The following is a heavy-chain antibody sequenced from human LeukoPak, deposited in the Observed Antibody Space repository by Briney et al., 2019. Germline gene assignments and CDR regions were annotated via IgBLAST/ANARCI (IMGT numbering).Heavy chain of an antibody. CDR3: TRVAPTNYYDRSYFDL. J-gene: IGHJ2*01. CDR1: GFTFSSYS. Sequence: GGSLRLSCAASGFTFSSYSMNWVRQAPGKGLECVGFIRSKAYGGTTEYAASVKGRFTISRDDSKSIAYLQMNSLKTEDTAVYYCTRVAPTNYYDRSYFDLWGRGTLVTVSS. D-gene: IGHD3-22*01. V-gene: IGHV3-49*04. CDR2: IRSKAYGGTT.